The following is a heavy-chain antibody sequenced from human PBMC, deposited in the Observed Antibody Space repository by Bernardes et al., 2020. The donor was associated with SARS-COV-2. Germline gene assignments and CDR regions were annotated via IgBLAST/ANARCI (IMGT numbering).Heavy chain of an antibody. J-gene: IGHJ3*02. D-gene: IGHD3-22*01. V-gene: IGHV4-59*08. Sequence: LSLTFTVSGGSISSYYWSWIRQPPGKGLEWIGYIYYSGSTNYNPSLKSRVTISVDTSKNQFSLKLSSVTAADTAVYYCARLGYYYDSSGYYYVKANVAFDIWGQGTMVTVSS. CDR2: IYYSGST. CDR3: ARLGYYYDSSGYYYVKANVAFDI. CDR1: GGSISSYY.